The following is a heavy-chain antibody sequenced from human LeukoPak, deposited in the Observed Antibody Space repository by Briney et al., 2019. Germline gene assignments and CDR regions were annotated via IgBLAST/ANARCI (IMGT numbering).Heavy chain of an antibody. CDR1: GFTFSSYA. Sequence: GGSLRLSCAASGFTFSSYAMHWVRQAPGKGLEYVSAISSNGGSTYYANSVKGRFTISRDNSKNTLYLQTGSLRAEDMAVYYCARGRYCSGGSCYNIIIGSFDYWGQGTLVTVSS. CDR3: ARGRYCSGGSCYNIIIGSFDY. J-gene: IGHJ4*02. D-gene: IGHD2-15*01. V-gene: IGHV3-64*01. CDR2: ISSNGGST.